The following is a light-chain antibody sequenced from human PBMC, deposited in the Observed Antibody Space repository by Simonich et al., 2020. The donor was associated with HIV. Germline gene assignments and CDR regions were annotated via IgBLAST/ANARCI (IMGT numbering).Light chain of an antibody. Sequence: EIVLTQSPATLSLSPGERGTLSCRASQSVSSYLAWYQQKPGQAPRLLIYDASTRATGIPARFSGSGSGTDFTLTISSLEPEDFAVYYCQQRSNWPPTFGPGTKVDIK. CDR1: QSVSSY. CDR3: QQRSNWPPT. V-gene: IGKV3-11*01. J-gene: IGKJ3*01. CDR2: DAS.